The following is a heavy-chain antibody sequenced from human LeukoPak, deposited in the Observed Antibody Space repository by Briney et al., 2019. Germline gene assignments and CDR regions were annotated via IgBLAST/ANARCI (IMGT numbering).Heavy chain of an antibody. J-gene: IGHJ4*02. CDR1: GFTFGHNA. V-gene: IGHV3-23*01. CDR3: AKGAPSSSSTFDF. Sequence: PGGSLRVSCVASGFTFGHNAMAWVRQAPGKSLEWVSALSGSGGDTFYADSVKGRFTISRDNSKNTLYLQLSSLRPDDTAVYYCAKGAPSSSSTFDFWGPGTLVTVSS. D-gene: IGHD6-6*01. CDR2: LSGSGGDT.